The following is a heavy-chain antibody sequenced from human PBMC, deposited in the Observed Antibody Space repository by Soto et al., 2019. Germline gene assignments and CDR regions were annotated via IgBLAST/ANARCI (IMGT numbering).Heavy chain of an antibody. V-gene: IGHV4-59*01. Sequence: PSETLSLTCTVSGGSISSYYWSWIRQPPGKGLEWIGYIYYSGSTNYNPSLKSRVTISVDTSKNQFSLKLSSVTAADTAVYYCARARGMATIVGYSYYGTDVWGQATTATGFS. D-gene: IGHD5-12*01. CDR2: IYYSGST. J-gene: IGHJ6*02. CDR3: ARARGMATIVGYSYYGTDV. CDR1: GGSISSYY.